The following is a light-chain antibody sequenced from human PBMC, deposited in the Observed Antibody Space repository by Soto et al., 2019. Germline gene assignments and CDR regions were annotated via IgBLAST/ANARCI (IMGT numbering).Light chain of an antibody. CDR1: QSLTGNY. V-gene: IGKV3-20*01. J-gene: IGKJ2*01. CDR2: GVS. Sequence: EIVLTQSPGTLSLSPGERATLSCRASQSLTGNYLAWFQQRPGQAPRLLFYGVSSRATGIPDRFSGSGSGTDFTLTISRLEPADFAVYYCLHDGGSPWTCGQGTKMEIK. CDR3: LHDGGSPWT.